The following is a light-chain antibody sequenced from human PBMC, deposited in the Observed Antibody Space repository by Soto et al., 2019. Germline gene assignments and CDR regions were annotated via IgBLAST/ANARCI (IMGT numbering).Light chain of an antibody. CDR1: SSDVGGYNY. Sequence: QSALTQPASVSGSPGQSITISCTGTSSDVGGYNYVSWYQQHPGTAPKLMIYDVSNRPSGVSNRFSGSKSGNTVSLTISGLQAEDESDYYCSSYTGSSTYVFGTVTKLTVL. V-gene: IGLV2-14*01. J-gene: IGLJ1*01. CDR3: SSYTGSSTYV. CDR2: DVS.